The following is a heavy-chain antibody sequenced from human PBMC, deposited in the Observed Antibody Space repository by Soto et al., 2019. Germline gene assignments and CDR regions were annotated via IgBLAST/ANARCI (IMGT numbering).Heavy chain of an antibody. CDR2: LSDTT. V-gene: IGHV3-23*01. Sequence: EVQLLDSGGDLVQPGGSLRLSCAASGFTFNNYVMSWVRQAPGKGLEWVSTLSDTTYYADSVRGRFTISRDTSGSTLYLQMNTLGVDDTAVYYCARSLGPSRHFFDHWGQGTLVTVSS. D-gene: IGHD3-16*01. J-gene: IGHJ4*02. CDR3: ARSLGPSRHFFDH. CDR1: GFTFNNYV.